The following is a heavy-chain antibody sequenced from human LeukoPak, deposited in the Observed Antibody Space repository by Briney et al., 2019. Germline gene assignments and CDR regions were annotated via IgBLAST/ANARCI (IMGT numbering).Heavy chain of an antibody. J-gene: IGHJ5*02. D-gene: IGHD5-18*01. V-gene: IGHV4-39*07. CDR1: GGSISSSSYY. CDR2: IYYSGST. CDR3: ARSLRGYSYGTLVNWFDP. Sequence: SETLSLTCTVSGGSISSSSYYWGWIRQPPGKGLEWFGSIYYSGSTYYNPSLKSRVTISVDTSKNQFSLKLSSVTAADTAVYYCARSLRGYSYGTLVNWFDPWGQGTLVTVSS.